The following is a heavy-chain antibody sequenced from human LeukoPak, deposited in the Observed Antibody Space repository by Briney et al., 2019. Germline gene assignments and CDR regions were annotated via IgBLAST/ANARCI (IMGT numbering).Heavy chain of an antibody. CDR3: ARGLYDSSSEYYFDY. CDR2: IYYSGST. Sequence: SETLSLTCSVSGYSIRSGYHWAWIRQPPGKGLEWIGSIYYSGSTYYNPSLKSRLTISVDTSKNQFSLKLSSVTAADTAVYYCARGLYDSSSEYYFDYWGQGTLVTVSS. CDR1: GYSIRSGYH. D-gene: IGHD3-22*01. J-gene: IGHJ4*02. V-gene: IGHV4-38-2*02.